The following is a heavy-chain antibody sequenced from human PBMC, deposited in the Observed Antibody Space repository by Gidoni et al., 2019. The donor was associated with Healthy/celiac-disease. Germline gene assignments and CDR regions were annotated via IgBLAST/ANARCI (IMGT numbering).Heavy chain of an antibody. CDR2: ISYDGSNK. J-gene: IGHJ6*02. CDR1: GFTLLSYG. D-gene: IGHD6-13*01. CDR3: AKRVAAAGTYYYYGMDV. V-gene: IGHV3-30*18. Sequence: QVQLVESGGGVVQPGRSLRLSCAASGFTLLSYGRHWVRQAPGKGLEWVAVISYDGSNKYYADSVKGRFTISRDNSKNTLYLQMNSLRAEDTAVYYCAKRVAAAGTYYYYGMDVWGQGTTVTVSS.